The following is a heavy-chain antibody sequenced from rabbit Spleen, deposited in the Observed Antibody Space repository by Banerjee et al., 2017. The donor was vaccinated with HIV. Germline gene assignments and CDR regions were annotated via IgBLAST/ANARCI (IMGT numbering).Heavy chain of an antibody. J-gene: IGHJ3*01. CDR3: ARAIVPWLGLTRLDL. CDR2: IDPIFGIA. D-gene: IGHD4-1*01. Sequence: QLVESGGGLVQPGGSLKLSCKASGFDFSRYYMSWVRQAPGKGLERIGDIDPIFGIAVYASWVNGRFTISSDNAQSTVDLKMTSLTAADTATYFCARAIVPWLGLTRLDLWGQGTLVTVS. V-gene: IGHV1S7*01. CDR1: GFDFSRYY.